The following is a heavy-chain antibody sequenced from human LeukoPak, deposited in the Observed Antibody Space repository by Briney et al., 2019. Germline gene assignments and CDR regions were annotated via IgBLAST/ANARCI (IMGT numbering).Heavy chain of an antibody. CDR1: GGSFSGYY. J-gene: IGHJ6*02. Sequence: SETLSLTCAVYGGSFSGYYWSWLRQPPGKGLEWFGGINHSGSTNYNPSLKSRVTISVDTSKNQFSLKLSPVTAADTAVYYCARDSHPELHRVSSYYSGVDVWGQGTTVIVSS. CDR3: ARDSHPELHRVSSYYSGVDV. V-gene: IGHV4-34*01. D-gene: IGHD1-26*01. CDR2: INHSGST.